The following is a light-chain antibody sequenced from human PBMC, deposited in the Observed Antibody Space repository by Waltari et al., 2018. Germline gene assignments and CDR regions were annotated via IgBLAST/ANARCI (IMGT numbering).Light chain of an antibody. CDR1: QSITTW. J-gene: IGKJ2*01. V-gene: IGKV1-5*03. Sequence: DIQMTQSPSTLSASVGDRVIITCRASQSITTWLAWYQQKPGKAPKLLIYKTSTLESGVPSRCSGSGSGTEFTLTISSLQPDDFATYYCQHYNSYSGDTFGQGTKLEI. CDR2: KTS. CDR3: QHYNSYSGDT.